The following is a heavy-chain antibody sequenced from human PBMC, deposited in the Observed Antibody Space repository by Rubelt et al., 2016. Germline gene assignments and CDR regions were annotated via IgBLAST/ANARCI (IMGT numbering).Heavy chain of an antibody. CDR3: ATGTTVTTGLAY. CDR2: VYYTGNT. J-gene: IGHJ4*02. V-gene: IGHV4-39*02. CDR1: GGSISRSSYY. Sequence: QLQLQESGPGLVKPSETLSLTCTVSGGSISRSSYYWGWIRQSPGKGLEWIGTVYYTGNTYYSPSLKSRVTISIDTSNNRFSLRLSSVTAADTAVYYCATGTTVTTGLAYWGQGTLVTVSS. D-gene: IGHD4-17*01.